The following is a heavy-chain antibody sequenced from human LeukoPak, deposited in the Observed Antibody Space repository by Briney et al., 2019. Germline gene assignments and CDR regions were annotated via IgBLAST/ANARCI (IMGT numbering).Heavy chain of an antibody. CDR1: GYTLTELS. CDR2: FDPEDGET. V-gene: IGHV1-24*01. J-gene: IGHJ4*02. Sequence: ASVKLSCKVSGYTLTELSMHWMRQAPGKGLEWMGGFDPEDGETIYAQKFQGRVTMTEDTSTNTAYMELSSLRSEDTAVYYCATGGPGIAVAATGDWGQGTLVTVSS. D-gene: IGHD6-19*01. CDR3: ATGGPGIAVAATGD.